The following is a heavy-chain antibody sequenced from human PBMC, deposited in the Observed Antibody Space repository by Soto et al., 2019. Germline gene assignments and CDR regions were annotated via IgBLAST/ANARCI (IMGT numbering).Heavy chain of an antibody. CDR3: ARHEVVAATPSLFDY. Sequence: SETLSLTCTVSGGSISSGGYYWSWIRQHPGKGLEWIGYIYYSGSTYYNPSLKSRVTISVDTSKNQFSLKLSSVTAADTAVYYCARHEVVAATPSLFDYWGQGTLVTVSS. J-gene: IGHJ4*02. D-gene: IGHD2-15*01. CDR1: GGSISSGGYY. CDR2: IYYSGST. V-gene: IGHV4-39*01.